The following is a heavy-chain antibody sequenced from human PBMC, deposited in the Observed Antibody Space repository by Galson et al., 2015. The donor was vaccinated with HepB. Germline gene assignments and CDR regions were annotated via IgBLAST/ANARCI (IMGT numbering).Heavy chain of an antibody. CDR3: ARGRGYYYETRYYFDY. Sequence: LRLSCAASGFTFSSYAMHWVRQAPGKGLEWVAVISYDGSNKYYADSVKGRFTISRDNSKNTLYLQMNSLRAEDTAVYYCARGRGYYYETRYYFDYWGQGTLVTVSS. CDR1: GFTFSSYA. V-gene: IGHV3-30-3*01. J-gene: IGHJ4*02. D-gene: IGHD3-22*01. CDR2: ISYDGSNK.